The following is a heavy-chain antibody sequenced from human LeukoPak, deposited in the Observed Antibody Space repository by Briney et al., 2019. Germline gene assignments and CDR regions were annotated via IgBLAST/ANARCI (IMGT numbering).Heavy chain of an antibody. CDR2: ISAYNGNT. V-gene: IGHV1-18*01. Sequence: ASVKVSCKASGYTFTSYSINWVRQAPGQGLEWMGWISAYNGNTNYAQKLQGRVTMTTDTSTSTAYMELRSLRSDDTAVYYCARDVVSPSWFDPWGQGTLATVSS. D-gene: IGHD2-15*01. CDR3: ARDVVSPSWFDP. J-gene: IGHJ5*02. CDR1: GYTFTSYS.